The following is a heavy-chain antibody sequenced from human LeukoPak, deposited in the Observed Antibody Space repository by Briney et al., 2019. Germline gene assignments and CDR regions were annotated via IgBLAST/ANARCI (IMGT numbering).Heavy chain of an antibody. CDR1: DGSISSGSYY. CDR3: ARDLYSVYGGYFDS. CDR2: VYTSGST. V-gene: IGHV4-61*02. Sequence: SETLSLTCTVSDGSISSGSYYWSWIRQSAGKGLEWIGRVYTSGSTNYNPSLKSRVTISVDKSKNHFSLNLTSVTAADTAVYFCARDLYSVYGGYFDSWGQGTLVTVSS. J-gene: IGHJ4*02. D-gene: IGHD5/OR15-5a*01.